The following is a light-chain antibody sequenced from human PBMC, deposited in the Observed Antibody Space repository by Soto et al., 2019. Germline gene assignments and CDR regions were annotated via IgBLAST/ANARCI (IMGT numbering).Light chain of an antibody. J-gene: IGKJ2*01. CDR2: AAS. CDR3: QQYYSYPYT. Sequence: AIRMTQSPSSFSASTGDRVTITCRASQGISRYLAWYQQKPGKAPNLLMYAASTLQSGVPSRFSGSGSGTDFTLTISCLQSEDFATYYCQQYYSYPYTFGQGTKLEIK. CDR1: QGISRY. V-gene: IGKV1-8*01.